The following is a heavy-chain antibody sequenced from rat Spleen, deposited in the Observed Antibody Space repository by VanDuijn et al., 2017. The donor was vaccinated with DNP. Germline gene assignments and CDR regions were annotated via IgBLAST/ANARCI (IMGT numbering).Heavy chain of an antibody. CDR2: IWSSGGT. Sequence: QVQLKESGPGLVRPSQTLSLTCTVSGFSLTTYNVHWVRQPPGKGLEWMGAIWSSGGTPYHSALKSRLNISKDTSKGQVFLKMNSLQTEDTATYYCARDRPNYGYYGYAMDAWGQGTSVTVSS. CDR1: GFSLTTYN. CDR3: ARDRPNYGYYGYAMDA. J-gene: IGHJ4*01. D-gene: IGHD1-11*01. V-gene: IGHV2-41*01.